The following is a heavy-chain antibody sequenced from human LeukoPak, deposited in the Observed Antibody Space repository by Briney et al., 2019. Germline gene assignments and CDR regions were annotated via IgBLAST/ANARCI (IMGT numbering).Heavy chain of an antibody. CDR2: INHSGST. J-gene: IGHJ4*02. CDR3: ARAGHGDYDFDY. D-gene: IGHD4-17*01. CDR1: GGSFSGYY. Sequence: SETLSLTCAVYGGSFSGYYWSWIRQTPGKGLEWIGEINHSGSTNYNPSLKSRVTISVDTSKNQFSLKLSSVTAADTAVYYCARAGHGDYDFDYWGQGTLVTVSS. V-gene: IGHV4-34*01.